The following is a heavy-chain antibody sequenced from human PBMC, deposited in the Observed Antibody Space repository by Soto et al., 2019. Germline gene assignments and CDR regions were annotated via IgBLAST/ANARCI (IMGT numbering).Heavy chain of an antibody. Sequence: QVQLQESGPGLVKPSQTLSLTCTVSGVSISSGGYYWSWIRQHPGKGLEWIGYIYYSGSTYYNPSRKSLVTISVDTSKNQFALKLSSVTAAETAVYYCARDGIAARPGWFDPWGQGTLVTVSS. CDR3: ARDGIAARPGWFDP. J-gene: IGHJ5*02. D-gene: IGHD6-6*01. CDR1: GVSISSGGYY. CDR2: IYYSGST. V-gene: IGHV4-31*01.